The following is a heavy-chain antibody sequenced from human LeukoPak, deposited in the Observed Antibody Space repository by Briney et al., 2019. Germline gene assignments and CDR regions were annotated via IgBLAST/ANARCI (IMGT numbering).Heavy chain of an antibody. CDR2: ISGTTGTT. CDR1: GFTFSSYA. J-gene: IGHJ4*02. CDR3: ATKTSYVDRYFDY. Sequence: GGSLRLSCAASGFTFSSYAMSWIRQAPGKGLEWLSAISGTTGTTFYADSVKGRFTISRDNSKNTLFLQMNSLRAEDTAVYYCATKTSYVDRYFDYWGQGTLVTVSS. V-gene: IGHV3-23*01. D-gene: IGHD3-16*01.